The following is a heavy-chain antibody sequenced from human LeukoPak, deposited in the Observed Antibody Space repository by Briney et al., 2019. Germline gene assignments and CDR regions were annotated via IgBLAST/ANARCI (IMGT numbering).Heavy chain of an antibody. V-gene: IGHV3-74*01. CDR3: ARMRAARPSHFDY. CDR1: GFTFSSYW. CDR2: INSDGGSR. J-gene: IGHJ4*02. D-gene: IGHD6-6*01. Sequence: GGSLRLSCAASGFTFSSYWMHWVRHAPGKGLVWVSRINSDGGSRSYADSVKGRFTISRDNAKNTLYLQMNSLRAEDTAVYYCARMRAARPSHFDYWGQGTLVTVSS.